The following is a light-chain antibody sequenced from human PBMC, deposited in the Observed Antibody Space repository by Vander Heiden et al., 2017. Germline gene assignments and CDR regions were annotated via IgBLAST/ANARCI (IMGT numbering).Light chain of an antibody. Sequence: DIVMTQSPDSLAVSLGERATINCKSSQSPFYASNIQSRLAWYQQKPGQPPKLLIYWASTRQSGVPDRFSGRGSGTDFTLTISSLQAEDVAVYYCQQYYSSPWTFGQGTKVEIK. CDR2: WAS. V-gene: IGKV4-1*01. CDR3: QQYYSSPWT. J-gene: IGKJ1*01. CDR1: QSPFYASNIQSR.